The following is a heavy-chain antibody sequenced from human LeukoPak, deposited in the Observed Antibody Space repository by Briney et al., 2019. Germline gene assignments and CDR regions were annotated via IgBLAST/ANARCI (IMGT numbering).Heavy chain of an antibody. J-gene: IGHJ4*02. CDR1: GGSIRPYY. V-gene: IGHV4-59*08. CDR3: ARHLPVAGYPYFDY. Sequence: SSETLSLTCTVSGGSIRPYYWSWIRQPPGKTLEWIGYIYFTGSTNYNPSLKSRLTISLHTSKNQFSLNLSSVTAADTAVYYCARHLPVAGYPYFDYWGQGALVTVSS. D-gene: IGHD6-19*01. CDR2: IYFTGST.